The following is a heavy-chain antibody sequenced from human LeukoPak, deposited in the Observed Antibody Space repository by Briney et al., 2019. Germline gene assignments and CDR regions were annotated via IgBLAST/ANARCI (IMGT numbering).Heavy chain of an antibody. CDR1: GGSISTYY. J-gene: IGHJ4*02. D-gene: IGHD3-16*01. CDR2: IYYTGST. Sequence: PSETLSLTCTVSGGSISTYYWSWIRQPPGKGLEWIGYIYYTGSTNYNPSLKSRVTISLDTSNNQFSLKLSSVSAADTAVYYCAKGRGGRRTDWDYRGQGALVTVSS. CDR3: AKGRGGRRTDWDY. V-gene: IGHV4-59*01.